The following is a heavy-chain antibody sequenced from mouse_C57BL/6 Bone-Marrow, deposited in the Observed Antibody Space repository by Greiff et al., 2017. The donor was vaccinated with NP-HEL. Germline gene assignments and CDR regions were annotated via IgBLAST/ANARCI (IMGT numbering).Heavy chain of an antibody. V-gene: IGHV1-81*01. Sequence: QVQLKESGAELARPGASVKLSCKASGYTFTSYGISWVKQRTGQGLEWIGEIYPRSGNTYYNEKFKGKATLTADKSSSTAYMELRSLTSEDSAVYFCARGNYGSVCYFEVWGTGTTVTVSP. J-gene: IGHJ1*03. CDR1: GYTFTSYG. CDR3: ARGNYGSVCYFEV. D-gene: IGHD1-1*01. CDR2: IYPRSGNT.